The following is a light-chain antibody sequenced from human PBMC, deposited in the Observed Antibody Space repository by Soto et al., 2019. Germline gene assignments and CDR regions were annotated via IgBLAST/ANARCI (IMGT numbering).Light chain of an antibody. V-gene: IGKV3-15*01. CDR3: QQYNNWPQT. CDR1: QSVSSSY. CDR2: AAS. Sequence: EIVLTQSPGTLSLSPGERATLSCRASQSVSSSYLAWYQQKPGQAPRLLIYAASNRATGIPARFSGSGSGTEFTLTISSLQSEDFAVYYCQQYNNWPQTFGQGTKVDIK. J-gene: IGKJ1*01.